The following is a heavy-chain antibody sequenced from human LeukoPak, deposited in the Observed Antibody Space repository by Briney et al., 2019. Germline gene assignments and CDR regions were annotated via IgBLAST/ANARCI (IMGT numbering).Heavy chain of an antibody. CDR3: ARGAYRISWPGVDY. D-gene: IGHD3-16*02. Sequence: GGSLRLSCAASGFTVISNLMTWVRQSPGMGLEWLSSIYSGGATYYADSVKGRFTISRDHSNNSVSLQMTNLRVEDTAIYYCARGAYRISWPGVDYWGQGTLVTVSS. CDR1: GFTVISNL. V-gene: IGHV3-53*01. J-gene: IGHJ4*02. CDR2: IYSGGAT.